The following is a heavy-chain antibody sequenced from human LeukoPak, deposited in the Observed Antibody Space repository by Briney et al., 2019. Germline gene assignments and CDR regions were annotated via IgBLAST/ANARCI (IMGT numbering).Heavy chain of an antibody. CDR2: MYSGGSE. D-gene: IGHD3-9*01. J-gene: IGHJ3*02. V-gene: IGHV3-53*01. CDR1: GGSFSGYY. Sequence: PSETLSLTCAVYGGSFSGYYWSWIRQPPGKGLEWVSVMYSGGSEYYADSVKGRFTISRDSSKNTLYLQMNSLRAEDTAVYYCARGGDLTGYYSTVDAFDIWGQGTMVTVSP. CDR3: ARGGDLTGYYSTVDAFDI.